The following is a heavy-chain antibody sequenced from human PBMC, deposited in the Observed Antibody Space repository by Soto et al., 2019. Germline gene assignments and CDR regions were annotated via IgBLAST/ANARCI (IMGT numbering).Heavy chain of an antibody. D-gene: IGHD2-15*01. CDR1: GDTLSSYV. Sequence: SVNVSCKASGDTLSSYVISWVRQAPGQGLEWMGGIIPIYGTANYAEKFQGRVTITADESTSTAYMELSRLRSEDTAIYYCARXFGGCSAGSCRYNWFDPWGQGTLVTVSS. V-gene: IGHV1-69*13. CDR2: IIPIYGTA. CDR3: ARXFGGCSAGSCRYNWFDP. J-gene: IGHJ5*02.